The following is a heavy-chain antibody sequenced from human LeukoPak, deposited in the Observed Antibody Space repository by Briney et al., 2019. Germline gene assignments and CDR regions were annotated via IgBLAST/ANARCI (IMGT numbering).Heavy chain of an antibody. CDR3: AVAGLAGTHYSYYGMDV. D-gene: IGHD2-15*01. J-gene: IGHJ6*01. V-gene: IGHV3-30-3*01. Sequence: GGSLILSCAASGFTISGDTMHWLRQAPGKGLEWVAVISDDESNKYYTDSVKGRFTISRDNSKNTLYLQMNSLSAEDSALYYCAVAGLAGTHYSYYGMDVCGQATTVTVSS. CDR2: ISDDESNK. CDR1: GFTISGDT.